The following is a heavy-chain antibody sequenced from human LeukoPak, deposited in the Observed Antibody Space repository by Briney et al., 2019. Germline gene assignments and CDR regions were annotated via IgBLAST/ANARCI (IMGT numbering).Heavy chain of an antibody. CDR1: GFTFRDYY. J-gene: IGHJ4*02. Sequence: GGSLRLSCAASGFTFRDYYMSWIRQAPGKGLEWVSYISSSGSTIYYADSVKGRFTISRDNAKNSLYLQMNSLRAEDTAVYYCAREMWRGFVDYWGQGTLVTVSS. CDR2: ISSSGSTI. CDR3: AREMWRGFVDY. D-gene: IGHD3-3*01. V-gene: IGHV3-11*01.